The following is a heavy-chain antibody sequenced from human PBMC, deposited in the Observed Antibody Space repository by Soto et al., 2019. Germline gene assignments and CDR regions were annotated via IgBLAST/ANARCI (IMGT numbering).Heavy chain of an antibody. CDR1: GFTFSDYY. D-gene: IGHD3-22*01. V-gene: IGHV3-11*01. CDR2: ISSSGSTI. Sequence: GGSLRLSCAASGFTFSDYYMSWIRQAPGKGLEWVSYISSSGSTIYYADSVKGRFTISRDNSKNSLYLQMNSLRAEDTAVYYCASSMIVVIEPRYYYYGMDVWGQGTTVTVSS. J-gene: IGHJ6*02. CDR3: ASSMIVVIEPRYYYYGMDV.